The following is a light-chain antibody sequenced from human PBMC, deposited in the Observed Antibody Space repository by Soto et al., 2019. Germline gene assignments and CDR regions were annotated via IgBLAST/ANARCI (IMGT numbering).Light chain of an antibody. CDR1: QGISSW. J-gene: IGKJ1*01. V-gene: IGKV1D-16*01. CDR2: AAS. Sequence: DIQMTQFPSSLSASVGDRANITCRASQGISSWLARYQQKPEKAPKTLIYAASSMQTGVPPRFSGSGSETDFTLTISSLQPEDFAAYYCQQYNSYPRTFGQGTKVEIK. CDR3: QQYNSYPRT.